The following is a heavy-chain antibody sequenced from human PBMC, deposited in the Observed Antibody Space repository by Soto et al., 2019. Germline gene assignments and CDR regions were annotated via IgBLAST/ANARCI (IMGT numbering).Heavy chain of an antibody. Sequence: QVQLQESGPGLVKPSETLSLTCTVSGGSVSSGSYYWSWIRQPPGKGLEWIGYIYYSGSTNYNPSPKSRVTISVDTSKNQFSLKLSSVTAADTAVYYCARGSFYYYGMDVWGQGTTVTVSS. J-gene: IGHJ6*02. V-gene: IGHV4-61*01. CDR1: GGSVSSGSYY. CDR3: ARGSFYYYGMDV. CDR2: IYYSGST.